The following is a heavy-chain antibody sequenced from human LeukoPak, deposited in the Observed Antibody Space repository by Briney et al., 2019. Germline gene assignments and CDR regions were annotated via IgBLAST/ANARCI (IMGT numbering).Heavy chain of an antibody. Sequence: PSETLSLTRTVSGGSISSYYWSWIRRPPGKGLEWIGYVYYSGSTYYNPSLKSRVTISVDTSKSQFSLKLSSVTAADTAVYYCADHIAAAGHHYFDYWGQGTLVTVSS. D-gene: IGHD6-13*01. J-gene: IGHJ4*02. CDR2: VYYSGST. CDR1: GGSISSYY. V-gene: IGHV4-59*12. CDR3: ADHIAAAGHHYFDY.